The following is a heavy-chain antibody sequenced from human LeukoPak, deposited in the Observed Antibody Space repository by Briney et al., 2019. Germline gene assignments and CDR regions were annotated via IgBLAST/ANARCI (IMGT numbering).Heavy chain of an antibody. CDR2: IRSKANSYAT. D-gene: IGHD1-7*01. J-gene: IGHJ4*02. CDR1: GFTFSGSA. Sequence: GGSLRLSCAASGFTFSGSAMHWVRQASGKGREWVGRIRSKANSYATAYAASVKGRFTISRDNSKNTLYLQMNSPRAEDTAVYYCARDEDWNYSIDYWGQGTLVTVSS. V-gene: IGHV3-73*01. CDR3: ARDEDWNYSIDY.